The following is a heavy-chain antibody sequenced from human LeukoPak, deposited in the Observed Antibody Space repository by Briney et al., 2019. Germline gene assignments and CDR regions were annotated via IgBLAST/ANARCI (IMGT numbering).Heavy chain of an antibody. CDR1: GGSFSSGGYY. V-gene: IGHV4-31*03. J-gene: IGHJ4*02. Sequence: SQTLSLTCTVSGGSFSSGGYYWSWIRQHPGKGLEWIGYIYYSGSTYYNPSLKSRVTISVDTSKNQFSLKLSSVTAADTAVYYCARVPYGGNSGVIDYWGQGTLVTVSS. CDR2: IYYSGST. D-gene: IGHD4-23*01. CDR3: ARVPYGGNSGVIDY.